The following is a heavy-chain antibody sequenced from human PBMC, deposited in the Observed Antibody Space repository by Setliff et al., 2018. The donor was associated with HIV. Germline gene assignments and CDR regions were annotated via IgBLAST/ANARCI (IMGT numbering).Heavy chain of an antibody. J-gene: IGHJ4*02. CDR1: GGSMSRFY. D-gene: IGHD4-17*01. CDR2: VYSTGSI. Sequence: PSETLSLTCTVSGGSMSRFYWTWIRQPPGKGLEWIGFVYSTGSINYSPSFRGRLTISLDTSENQFSLKLTSVTASDTAVYYCARAAAGNTGPFDLWGQGSPVTVSS. CDR3: ARAAAGNTGPFDL. V-gene: IGHV4-59*12.